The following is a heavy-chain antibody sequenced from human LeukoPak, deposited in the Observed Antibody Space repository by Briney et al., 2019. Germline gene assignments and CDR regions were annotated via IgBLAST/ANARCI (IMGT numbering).Heavy chain of an antibody. D-gene: IGHD5-12*01. V-gene: IGHV4-34*01. CDR3: ARDLRGHGDAFDI. Sequence: SETLSLTCAVYGGSFSGYYWNWIRQPPGKGLEWIGEINPSGSTKYNPSLKSRVTISVDASKNQFSLKLSSVTAADTAVYYCARDLRGHGDAFDIWGQGTMVTVSS. CDR1: GGSFSGYY. CDR2: INPSGST. J-gene: IGHJ3*02.